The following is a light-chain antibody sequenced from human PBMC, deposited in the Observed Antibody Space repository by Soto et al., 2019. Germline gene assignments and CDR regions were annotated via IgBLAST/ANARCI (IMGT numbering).Light chain of an antibody. V-gene: IGLV2-14*01. CDR2: EVS. J-gene: IGLJ3*02. Sequence: QSVLTQPASVSGSPGQSITISCTGTSSDVGGYNYVSWYQQLPGKAPKLMIYEVSNRPSGVSNRFSGSKSGNTASLTISGLQAEDEADYYCSSYTSSSTPYWVFGGGTKLTVL. CDR3: SSYTSSSTPYWV. CDR1: SSDVGGYNY.